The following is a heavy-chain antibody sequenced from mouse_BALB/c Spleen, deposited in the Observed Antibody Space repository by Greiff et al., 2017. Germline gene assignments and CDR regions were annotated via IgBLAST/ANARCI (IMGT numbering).Heavy chain of an antibody. J-gene: IGHJ2*01. V-gene: IGHV7-3*02. D-gene: IGHD2-14*01. CDR2: IRNKANGYTT. CDR3: AREVRGFDY. CDR1: GFTFTDYY. Sequence: EVKLEESGGGLVQPGGSLRLSCATSGFTFTDYYMSWVRQPPGKALEWLGFIRNKANGYTTEYSASVKGRFTISRDNSQSILYLQMNTLRAEDSATYYCAREVRGFDYWGQGTTLTVSS.